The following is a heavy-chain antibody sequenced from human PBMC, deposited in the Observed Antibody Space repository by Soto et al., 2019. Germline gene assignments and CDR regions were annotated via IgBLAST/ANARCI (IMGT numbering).Heavy chain of an antibody. V-gene: IGHV3-15*07. Sequence: EVQLVESGGGLVKPGGSLRLACADSDLTFNDGWMNWVRQATVKGLEWIVRIKRRIAGGRTDYSAPVQGIFTISRHDSKDTLYLQMNSLKTADTAVYYCTTDSTQTFCDGGPCDSLQTKIHDSWGQGTLVTVSS. CDR2: IKRRIAGGRT. CDR3: TTDSTQTFCDGGPCDSLQTKIHDS. D-gene: IGHD2-15*01. CDR1: DLTFNDGW. J-gene: IGHJ4*02.